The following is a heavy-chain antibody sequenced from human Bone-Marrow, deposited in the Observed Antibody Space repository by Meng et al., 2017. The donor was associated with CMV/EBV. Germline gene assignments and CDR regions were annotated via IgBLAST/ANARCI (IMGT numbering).Heavy chain of an antibody. CDR2: ISSSSYI. V-gene: IGHV3-21*01. Sequence: GESLKISCAASGFTFSSYSMNWVRQAPGKGLEWVSSISSSSYIYYADSVKGRFTIPRDNAKNSLYLQMNSLRAEDTAVYYCARGLIAARLDYWGQGTLVTVSS. J-gene: IGHJ4*02. CDR3: ARGLIAARLDY. CDR1: GFTFSSYS. D-gene: IGHD6-6*01.